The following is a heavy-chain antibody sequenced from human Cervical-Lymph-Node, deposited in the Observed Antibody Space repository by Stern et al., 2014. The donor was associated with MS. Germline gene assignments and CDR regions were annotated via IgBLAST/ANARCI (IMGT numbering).Heavy chain of an antibody. V-gene: IGHV1-18*01. J-gene: IGHJ5*02. D-gene: IGHD5-24*01. CDR1: GYTFTSLG. CDR2: ISAHNGNT. Sequence: QVQLGQSGAEVKKPGASVKVSCKASGYTFTSLGISWVRQAPGQGLEWMGWISAHNGNTSDAHQLQGRVTLTTDTSTSTAYMELRSLTSDDTAVYYCASGSLEGFDPWGQGTRVTVSS. CDR3: ASGSLEGFDP.